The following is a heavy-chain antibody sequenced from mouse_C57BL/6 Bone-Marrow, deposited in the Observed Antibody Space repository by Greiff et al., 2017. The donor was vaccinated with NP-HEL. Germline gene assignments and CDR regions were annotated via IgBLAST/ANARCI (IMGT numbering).Heavy chain of an antibody. Sequence: VQLKQSGPELVKPGASVKIPCKASGYTFTDYNMDWVKQSHGKSLEWIGDINPNNGGTIYNQKFKGKATLTVDKSSSTAYMELRSLTSEDTAVYYCARSLYYDGYFLWFAYWGQGTLVTVSA. CDR1: GYTFTDYN. J-gene: IGHJ3*01. CDR3: ARSLYYDGYFLWFAY. V-gene: IGHV1-18*01. CDR2: INPNNGGT. D-gene: IGHD2-3*01.